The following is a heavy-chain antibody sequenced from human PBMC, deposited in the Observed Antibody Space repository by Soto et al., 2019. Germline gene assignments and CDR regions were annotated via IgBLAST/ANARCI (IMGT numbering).Heavy chain of an antibody. CDR3: ARDHIQPYESLTGSYYYYYGMDV. CDR2: INAGNGNT. CDR1: GYTFTSYA. D-gene: IGHD3-9*01. V-gene: IGHV1-3*01. Sequence: ASVKVSCKASGYTFTSYAMHWVRQAPGQRLEWMGWINAGNGNTKYSQKFQGRVTITRDTSASTAYMELSSLRSEDTAVYYCARDHIQPYESLTGSYYYYYGMDVWGQGTTVTVTS. J-gene: IGHJ6*02.